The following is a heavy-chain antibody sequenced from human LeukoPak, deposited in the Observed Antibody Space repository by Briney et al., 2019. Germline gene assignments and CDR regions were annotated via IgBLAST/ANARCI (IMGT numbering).Heavy chain of an antibody. J-gene: IGHJ4*02. CDR1: GFTFSSYA. Sequence: PGGSLRLSCAASGFTFSSYAMHWVRQAPGKGLEWVAVISYDGSNKYYADSVEGRFTISRDNSKNTLYLQMNSLRAEDTAVYYCASQELGYSYGQYYFDYWGQGTLVTVSS. V-gene: IGHV3-30*04. CDR3: ASQELGYSYGQYYFDY. CDR2: ISYDGSNK. D-gene: IGHD5-18*01.